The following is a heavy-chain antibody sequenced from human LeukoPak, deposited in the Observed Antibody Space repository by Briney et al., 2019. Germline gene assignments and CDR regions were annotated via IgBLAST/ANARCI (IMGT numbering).Heavy chain of an antibody. V-gene: IGHV3-7*01. J-gene: IGHJ4*02. Sequence: GGSLRLSCAASGFIFSTYWMSWVRQAPGKGLEWVANIKQDGSDQYYVDSVKGRFTISRDNSKNSLYLQMNSLRAEDTAVYYCARTTTMEVPLDYWGQGTLVTVSS. CDR3: ARTTTMEVPLDY. CDR2: IKQDGSDQ. D-gene: IGHD3-10*01. CDR1: GFIFSTYW.